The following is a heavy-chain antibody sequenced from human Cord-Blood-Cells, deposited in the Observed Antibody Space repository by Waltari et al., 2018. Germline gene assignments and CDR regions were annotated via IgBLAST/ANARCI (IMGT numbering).Heavy chain of an antibody. D-gene: IGHD6-13*01. J-gene: IGHJ4*02. V-gene: IGHV3-23*01. CDR2: ISGRGGST. CDR3: AKDRRGIAAAGNY. CDR1: GLTFSSYA. Sequence: EVQLLESGGGLVQPGGSLRLSCAASGLTFSSYAMSWVRQAPGKGLGWVSAISGRGGSTYYADSGKGRFTISRDNSKNTLYLQMNSLRAEDTAVYYCAKDRRGIAAAGNYWGQGTLVTVSS.